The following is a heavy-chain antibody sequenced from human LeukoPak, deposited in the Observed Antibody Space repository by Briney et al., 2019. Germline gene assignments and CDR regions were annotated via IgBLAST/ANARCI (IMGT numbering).Heavy chain of an antibody. Sequence: ASVKASCKASGYTFTGYYMHWVRQAPGQGLEWMGWINPNSGGTNYAQKFQGRVTMTRDTSISTAYMELSRLRSDDTAVYYCARESRYNWNDNWFDPWGQGTLVTVSS. J-gene: IGHJ5*02. V-gene: IGHV1-2*02. D-gene: IGHD1-1*01. CDR2: INPNSGGT. CDR1: GYTFTGYY. CDR3: ARESRYNWNDNWFDP.